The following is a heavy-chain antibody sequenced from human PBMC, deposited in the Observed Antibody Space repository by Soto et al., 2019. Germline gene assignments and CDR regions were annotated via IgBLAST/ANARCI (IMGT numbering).Heavy chain of an antibody. CDR3: ARAPYCSSTSCSYNWFDP. CDR1: GGSFSGYY. V-gene: IGHV4-34*01. Sequence: PSETLSLTYAGYGGSFSGYYWSWSRQPPGKGLEWIGEINHSGSTNYNPSLKSRVTISVDTSKNQFSLKLSSVTAADTAVYYCARAPYCSSTSCSYNWFDPWGQGTLVTVSS. J-gene: IGHJ5*02. CDR2: INHSGST. D-gene: IGHD2-2*01.